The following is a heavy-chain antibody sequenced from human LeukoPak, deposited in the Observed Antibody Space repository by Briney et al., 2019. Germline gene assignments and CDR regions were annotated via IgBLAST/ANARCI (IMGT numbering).Heavy chain of an antibody. V-gene: IGHV3-33*08. CDR3: ARDGQQQVPYTMDV. D-gene: IGHD6-13*01. CDR2: MWPDGNNK. J-gene: IGHJ6*02. CDR1: GFTFSSHA. Sequence: GGSLRLSCAASGFTFSSHAMHWVRQAPGKGLEWLAQMWPDGNNKYYADSVKGRFTISRDNSKNTVYLQMNSLRAEDTAVYYCARDGQQQVPYTMDVWGQGTTVIVSS.